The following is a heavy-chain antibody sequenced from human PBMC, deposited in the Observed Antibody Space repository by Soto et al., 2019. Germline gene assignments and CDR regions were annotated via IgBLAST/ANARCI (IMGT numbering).Heavy chain of an antibody. Sequence: PSATLSLTCTVSNGSINNYYWSWIRQSPGKGLEWIWFVYYSGTTNYNTSLRSRVTLSLHTPKSQFSLRLTSVTAADTAVYYCARGPRDAIPDYWGQGALVPVYS. V-gene: IGHV4-59*01. CDR3: ARGPRDAIPDY. CDR2: VYYSGTT. J-gene: IGHJ4*02. D-gene: IGHD2-2*01. CDR1: NGSINNYY.